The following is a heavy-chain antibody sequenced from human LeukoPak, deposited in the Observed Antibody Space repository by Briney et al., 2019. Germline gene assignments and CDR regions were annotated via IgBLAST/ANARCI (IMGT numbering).Heavy chain of an antibody. J-gene: IGHJ4*02. V-gene: IGHV1-2*02. D-gene: IGHD1-26*01. CDR2: INPNSGGT. CDR3: ARAHRGSYPRLFDY. Sequence: ASVKVSCKASGYTFTGYYMHWVRQAPGQGLEWMGWINPNSGGTNYAQKFQGRVTMTRDTSISTAYMELSRLRSDDTAVYYCARAHRGSYPRLFDYWGQGTLVTVSS. CDR1: GYTFTGYY.